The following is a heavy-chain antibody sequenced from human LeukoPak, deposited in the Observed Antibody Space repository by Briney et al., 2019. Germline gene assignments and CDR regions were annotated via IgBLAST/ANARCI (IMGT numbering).Heavy chain of an antibody. D-gene: IGHD4-17*01. CDR3: ARLRVTTGGDYYYYYMDV. CDR2: MSSSSSTT. J-gene: IGHJ6*03. Sequence: GGSLRLSCAASGLTISYHIMNWVRQAPGKGLEWVSSMSSSSSTTSYADSVKGRFAISRDNAENSVFLQMNSLRAEDTGVYYCARLRVTTGGDYYYYYMDVWGEGTTVTVSS. CDR1: GLTISYHI. V-gene: IGHV3-48*04.